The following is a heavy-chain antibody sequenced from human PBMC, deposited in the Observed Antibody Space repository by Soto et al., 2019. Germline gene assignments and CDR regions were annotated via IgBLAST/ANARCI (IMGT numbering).Heavy chain of an antibody. J-gene: IGHJ4*02. CDR3: ARNGYVAVDY. CDR2: ISGTGDTI. CDR1: GFTFSQYS. Sequence: EVELVESGGGFVQPGGSLRLSCAASGFTFSQYSMNWVRQAPGRGLEWVSYISGTGDTIYYADSVKGRFTISRDNAKSSLYLQMNSLRDEDTAVYYCARNGYVAVDYWGQGTLVTVSS. D-gene: IGHD5-18*01. V-gene: IGHV3-48*02.